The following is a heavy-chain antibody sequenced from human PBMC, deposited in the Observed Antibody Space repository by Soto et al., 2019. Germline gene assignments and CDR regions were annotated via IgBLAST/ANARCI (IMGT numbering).Heavy chain of an antibody. V-gene: IGHV4-59*01. CDR1: GSSISPYY. D-gene: IGHD4-17*01. CDR3: VRVGGYYGDYPNFDY. Sequence: SETLSLTCTVSGSSISPYYWSWIRQPPGKGLEWIGYIYYSGSTKYNPSLKSRVTISLGMTKNQFSLRLRSVTAADTAVYYCVRVGGYYGDYPNFDYWGQGALVTVSS. J-gene: IGHJ4*02. CDR2: IYYSGST.